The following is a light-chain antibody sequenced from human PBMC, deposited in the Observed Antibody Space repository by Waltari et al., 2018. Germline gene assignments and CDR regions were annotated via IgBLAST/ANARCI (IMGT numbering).Light chain of an antibody. J-gene: IGLJ2*01. Sequence: TISCIGTSGDVGNYNLVSWYQQHPGKAPKFMIYGVNKRPSGVSNRFSGSKSGNTASLTISGLQGEDEAIYFCSSYAAYNTVIFGGGTKVTVL. CDR2: GVN. CDR1: SGDVGNYNL. CDR3: SSYAAYNTVI. V-gene: IGLV2-23*02.